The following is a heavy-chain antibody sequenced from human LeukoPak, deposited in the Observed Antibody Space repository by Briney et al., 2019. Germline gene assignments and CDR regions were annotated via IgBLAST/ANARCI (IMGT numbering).Heavy chain of an antibody. D-gene: IGHD6-13*01. CDR1: GGSFSGYY. Sequence: SETLSLTCAVYGGSFSGYYWSWIRQPPGKGLEWIGEINQSGSTNYNPSLKSRVTISVDTSKNQFSLKLSSVTAADTAVYYCARAIAAPVFFDYWGQGTLVTVSS. CDR3: ARAIAAPVFFDY. V-gene: IGHV4-34*01. J-gene: IGHJ4*02. CDR2: INQSGST.